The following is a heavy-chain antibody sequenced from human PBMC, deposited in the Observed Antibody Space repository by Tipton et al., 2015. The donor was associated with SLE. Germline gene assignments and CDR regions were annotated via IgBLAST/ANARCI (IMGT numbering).Heavy chain of an antibody. D-gene: IGHD4-17*01. CDR3: APSYRDYVECFQH. CDR1: GYTFTSYD. CDR2: MNPNSGNT. J-gene: IGHJ1*01. V-gene: IGHV1-8*01. Sequence: QLVQSGPEVKKPGASVKVSCKASGYTFTSYDINWVRQATGQGLEWMGWMNPNSGNTGYAQKFQGRVTMTRNTSISTAYMELSSLRSEDTAGYYCAPSYRDYVECFQHWGQGTLVTVSS.